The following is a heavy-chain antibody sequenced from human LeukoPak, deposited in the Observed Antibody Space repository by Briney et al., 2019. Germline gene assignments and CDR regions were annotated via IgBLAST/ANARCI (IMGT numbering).Heavy chain of an antibody. CDR1: GFTFTSYG. CDR3: ARGSAAAVAGTGEDFDY. J-gene: IGHJ4*02. V-gene: IGHV3-33*01. D-gene: IGHD6-19*01. Sequence: GGSLRLSCAASGFTFTSYGVHGVRQAPGKGLEWVAVTWYDGSNKYYADSVKGRFTISRDNSKNTLYLQMNSLRAEDTAVYYCARGSAAAVAGTGEDFDYWGQGTLVTVSS. CDR2: TWYDGSNK.